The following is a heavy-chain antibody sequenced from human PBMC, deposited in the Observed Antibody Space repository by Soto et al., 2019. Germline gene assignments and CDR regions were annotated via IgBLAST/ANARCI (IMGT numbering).Heavy chain of an antibody. CDR3: AKDFQFGGSGTGYFDN. CDR1: GFTFRTNP. CDR2: VSDSGAKT. Sequence: GGSLRLSCVASGFTFRTNPMSWVRQAPGKGLEWVSGVSDSGAKTYYADSVKGRFTVSRDNSKNTLYLEMKSLRAEDTAVYYCAKDFQFGGSGTGYFDNWGQGTMVTVSS. V-gene: IGHV3-23*01. J-gene: IGHJ4*02. D-gene: IGHD3-10*01.